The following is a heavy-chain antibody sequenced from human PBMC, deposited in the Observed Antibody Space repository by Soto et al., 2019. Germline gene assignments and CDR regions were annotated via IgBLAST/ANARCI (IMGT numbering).Heavy chain of an antibody. Sequence: QVQLQESGPGLVKPSETLSLTCTVSGGSISSYYYSWIRQPPGKGLEWIGYIYNSGSTKYNPSPERRGTRSADTSKNQFSLKLTSVTSADTAVYYCVRRGRLLEWFSMDVWGRGTTVTVSS. V-gene: IGHV4-59*01. CDR3: VRRGRLLEWFSMDV. J-gene: IGHJ6*03. D-gene: IGHD3-3*01. CDR1: GGSISSYY. CDR2: IYNSGST.